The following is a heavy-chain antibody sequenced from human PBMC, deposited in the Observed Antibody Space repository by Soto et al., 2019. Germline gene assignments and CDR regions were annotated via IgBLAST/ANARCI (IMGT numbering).Heavy chain of an antibody. CDR1: GFTFSSYG. D-gene: IGHD2-21*01. Sequence: GGSLRLSCAASGFTFSSYGMHWVRQAPGKGLEWVAVIWYDGSNKYYADSVKGRFTISRDNSKNTLYLQMNSLRAEDTAVYYCARERGEGWGYPHYYYYGMDVWGQGTTVTVSS. V-gene: IGHV3-33*01. CDR2: IWYDGSNK. J-gene: IGHJ6*02. CDR3: ARERGEGWGYPHYYYYGMDV.